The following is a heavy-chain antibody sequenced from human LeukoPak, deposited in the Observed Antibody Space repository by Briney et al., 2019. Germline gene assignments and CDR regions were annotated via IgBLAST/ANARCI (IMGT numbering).Heavy chain of an antibody. D-gene: IGHD2-21*01. CDR2: INPNSGGT. Sequence: ASVKVSCKASGYTFTGYYMHWVRQAPGQGLEWMGWINPNSGGTNYAQKFQGRVTMTRDTSISTAYMELSRLRSDDTAVYYCARDLSYCGGDCSPYFDYWGQGTLVTVSS. V-gene: IGHV1-2*02. CDR3: ARDLSYCGGDCSPYFDY. CDR1: GYTFTGYY. J-gene: IGHJ4*02.